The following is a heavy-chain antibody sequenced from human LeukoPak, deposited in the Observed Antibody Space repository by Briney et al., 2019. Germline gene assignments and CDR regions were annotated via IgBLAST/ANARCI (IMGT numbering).Heavy chain of an antibody. CDR2: ISGDGGAT. D-gene: IGHD6-19*01. V-gene: IGHV3-23*01. Sequence: PGGSLRLSCAASGFTFGSYAMNWVRQAPGKGLEWVSTISGDGGATHYADSVKGRFTISRANSKSTLFLQMNCLRAEDTAVYYCSKSGSRDWDYFDYWGRGTLVTASS. CDR1: GFTFGSYA. J-gene: IGHJ4*02. CDR3: SKSGSRDWDYFDY.